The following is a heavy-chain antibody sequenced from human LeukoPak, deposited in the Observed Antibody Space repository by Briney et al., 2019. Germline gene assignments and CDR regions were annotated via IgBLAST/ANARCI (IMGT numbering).Heavy chain of an antibody. V-gene: IGHV3-30*18. D-gene: IGHD3-9*01. J-gene: IGHJ4*02. CDR3: AKDRDILTGYQRGLDY. Sequence: GRSLRLSCAASGFTFGSYGMHWVRQAPGKGLEWVAVISYDGSNKYYADSVKGRFTISRDNSKNTLYLQMNSLRAEDTAVYYCAKDRDILTGYQRGLDYWGQGTLVTVSS. CDR1: GFTFGSYG. CDR2: ISYDGSNK.